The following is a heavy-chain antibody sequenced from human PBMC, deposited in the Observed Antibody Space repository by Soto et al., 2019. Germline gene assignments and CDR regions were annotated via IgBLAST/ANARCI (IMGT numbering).Heavy chain of an antibody. D-gene: IGHD2-2*01. V-gene: IGHV3-30*18. J-gene: IGHJ4*02. CDR1: GFTFSSYA. CDR2: ISYDGSNK. Sequence: QVQLVESGGGVVQPGRSLRLSCAASGFTFSSYAMYWVRQAPGKGLEWVAVISYDGSNKYYADSVKGRFTISRDNSKNPLYSQINSLGAEDTAVYYCAKNHQGHVLIPPDHWGQGTLVNVSS. CDR3: AKNHQGHVLIPPDH.